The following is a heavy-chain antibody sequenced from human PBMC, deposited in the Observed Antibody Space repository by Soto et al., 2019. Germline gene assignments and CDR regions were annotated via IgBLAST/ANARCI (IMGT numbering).Heavy chain of an antibody. CDR1: GFTFSTYA. J-gene: IGHJ4*02. CDR2: ISANGQGI. V-gene: IGHV3-23*01. Sequence: GGSLRLSCAASGFTFSTYALSWVRQAPGKGLEWVSAISANGQGIYYADSVRGRLTISRDNSKNTIFLHMDSLRAEDTAVYYCAKDRNYPRDQFHYWGQGTLVTVAS. CDR3: AKDRNYPRDQFHY. D-gene: IGHD1-7*01.